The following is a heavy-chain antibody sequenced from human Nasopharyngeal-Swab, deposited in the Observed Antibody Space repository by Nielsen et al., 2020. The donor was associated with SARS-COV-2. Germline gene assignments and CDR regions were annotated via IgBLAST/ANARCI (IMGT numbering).Heavy chain of an antibody. Sequence: SVNVSCKATGGTFSSYAIRWVRQAPGQGLEWMGRIIPILGIANYAQKFQGRVTITADKSTSTAYMELSSLRSEDTDVYYCARDRSGYDAFDIWGQGTMVTVSS. D-gene: IGHD5-12*01. J-gene: IGHJ3*02. CDR3: ARDRSGYDAFDI. V-gene: IGHV1-69*04. CDR2: IIPILGIA. CDR1: GGTFSSYA.